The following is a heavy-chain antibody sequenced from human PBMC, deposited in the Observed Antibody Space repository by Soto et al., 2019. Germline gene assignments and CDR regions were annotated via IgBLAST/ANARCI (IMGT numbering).Heavy chain of an antibody. CDR2: TSYDGSNK. J-gene: IGHJ4*02. CDR3: AREPSGYDLQSPCFEY. Sequence: QVQLVESGGGVVQPGRSLRLSCAASGFTFSSYAMHWVRQAPGKGLEWVAVTSYDGSNKYYADSVKGRFTISRDNSKNSLYLQMNSLRAEDTAVYYCAREPSGYDLQSPCFEYWGQVTLVTVSS. CDR1: GFTFSSYA. V-gene: IGHV3-30-3*01. D-gene: IGHD5-12*01.